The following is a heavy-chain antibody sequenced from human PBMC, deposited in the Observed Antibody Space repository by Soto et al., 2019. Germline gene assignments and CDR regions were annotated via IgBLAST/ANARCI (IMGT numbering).Heavy chain of an antibody. CDR3: ARQGSSSWYMRPDYMDV. D-gene: IGHD6-13*01. CDR1: GYSFNSYW. Sequence: GESLKISCKGSGYSFNSYWIGWVRQMPGKGLEWMGIIYPVDSDTRYSPSFQGQVTISADKSISTAYLQWSSLKASDTARDYFARQGSSSWYMRPDYMDVWGKGTTVTVSS. J-gene: IGHJ6*03. CDR2: IYPVDSDT. V-gene: IGHV5-51*01.